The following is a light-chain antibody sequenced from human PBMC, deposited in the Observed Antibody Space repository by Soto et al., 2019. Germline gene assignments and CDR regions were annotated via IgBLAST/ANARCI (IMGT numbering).Light chain of an antibody. Sequence: QSVLTQPPSVSGSPGQSVTISCTGTSSDVGRYNRVSWHQQPPGTAPKLLIYEVRNRPSGVPDRFSGSKSANTASLTISGLQAEDEADYYCSLYTTNSTFVFGAGTKVTVL. CDR2: EVR. CDR3: SLYTTNSTFV. CDR1: SSDVGRYNR. V-gene: IGLV2-18*01. J-gene: IGLJ1*01.